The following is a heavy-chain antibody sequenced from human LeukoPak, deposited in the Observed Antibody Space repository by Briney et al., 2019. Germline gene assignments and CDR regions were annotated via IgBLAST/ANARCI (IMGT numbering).Heavy chain of an antibody. J-gene: IGHJ4*02. CDR3: AEGGQWLRV. Sequence: PSETLSLTCTVSGGSISNYCWSCIRQPAGKGLEWIGRMCNSGGTNYNPSLKSRVTMSVDTSKNQFSLKLTSVTAADTAVYYCAEGGQWLRVWGQGTLVTVSS. CDR1: GGSISNYC. D-gene: IGHD6-19*01. V-gene: IGHV4-4*07. CDR2: MCNSGGT.